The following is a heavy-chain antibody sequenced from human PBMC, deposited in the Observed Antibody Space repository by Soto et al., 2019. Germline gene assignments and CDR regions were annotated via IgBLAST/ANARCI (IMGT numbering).Heavy chain of an antibody. Sequence: QVQLVESGGGVVQPGTSLRLSCAASGFTLSSYGMHWVRQAPGKGLEWVAVLWSDGSTQYYADSVEGRFTISRDIAKNPLSLLMNSLRADDTAIYYCAREVAVGGVPPGGAFQIWGQGTMVTVSS. J-gene: IGHJ3*02. CDR1: GFTLSSYG. CDR3: AREVAVGGVPPGGAFQI. D-gene: IGHD6-19*01. V-gene: IGHV3-33*01. CDR2: LWSDGSTQ.